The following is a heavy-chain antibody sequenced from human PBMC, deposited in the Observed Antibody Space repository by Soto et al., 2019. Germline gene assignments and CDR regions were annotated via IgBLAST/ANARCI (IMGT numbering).Heavy chain of an antibody. Sequence: ASVKVSCKASGYTFTGYYMHWVRQAPGQGLEWMGWINPNSGGTNYAQKFQGRVTMTRDTSISTAYMELSRLRSDDTAVYYCARVPIPAANYYYYYGMDVWGQGTTVNVSS. V-gene: IGHV1-2*02. J-gene: IGHJ6*02. CDR1: GYTFTGYY. CDR2: INPNSGGT. D-gene: IGHD2-2*01. CDR3: ARVPIPAANYYYYYGMDV.